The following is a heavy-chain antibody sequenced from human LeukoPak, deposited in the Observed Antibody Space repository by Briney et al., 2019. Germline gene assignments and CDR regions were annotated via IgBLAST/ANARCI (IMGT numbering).Heavy chain of an antibody. CDR3: ARDFRELFDY. CDR2: IKHSGGST. J-gene: IGHJ4*02. Sequence: ASVKVSCTASGDILNSYHIHWVRQAPGQGLEWMGIIKHSGGSTTYAQKFQGRLTMTRDTSTSTVYMELSSLRSEDTAVYYCARDFRELFDYWGQGTLVTVSS. D-gene: IGHD1-7*01. CDR1: GDILNSYH. V-gene: IGHV1-46*02.